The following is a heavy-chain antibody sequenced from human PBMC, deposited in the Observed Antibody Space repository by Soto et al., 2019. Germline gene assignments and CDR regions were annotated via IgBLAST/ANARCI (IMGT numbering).Heavy chain of an antibody. CDR3: AKDEGYCNGISYRDAFDY. J-gene: IGHJ3*01. D-gene: IGHD2-2*01. Sequence: EVQLVESGGGLVQPGRSLRLSCAASGFTFVDYAMHWVRQAPGQGLEWVSGISWDGGYKGYADSVKGRFTISRDNLKMYLDLEMNSLRVEDTAFYYCAKDEGYCNGISYRDAFDYWGQGTTVTVS. CDR2: ISWDGGYK. CDR1: GFTFVDYA. V-gene: IGHV3-9*01.